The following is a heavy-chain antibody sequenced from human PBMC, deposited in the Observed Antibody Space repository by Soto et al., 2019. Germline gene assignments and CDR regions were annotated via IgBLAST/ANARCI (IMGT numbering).Heavy chain of an antibody. CDR2: IIAIFGTA. CDR1: GGSFNRHT. CDR3: ARGWGYDSTDDYYAY. J-gene: IGHJ4*02. V-gene: IGHV1-69*01. Sequence: QVQLVQSGAEVRKPGSSVRVSCKASGGSFNRHTISWVRQAPGQGLEWTGGIIAIFGTANHAQKFQGRVTIIADESTSTVYMELSSLRSDDMAIYYCARGWGYDSTDDYYAYWGQGTLVIVSS. D-gene: IGHD2-2*01.